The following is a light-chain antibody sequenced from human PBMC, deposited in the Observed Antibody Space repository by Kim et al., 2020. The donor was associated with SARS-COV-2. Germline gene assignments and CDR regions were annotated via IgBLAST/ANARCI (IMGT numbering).Light chain of an antibody. J-gene: IGLJ2*01. CDR3: QAWDSSTVV. CDR1: KLGDKY. Sequence: SYELTQPPSVSVSPGQTASITCSGDKLGDKYACWYQQKPGQSPVLVIYQDNKRPSGIPERFTGSNSGNTATLTISGTQAMDEAHYYCQAWDSSTVVFGGGTQLTVL. V-gene: IGLV3-1*01. CDR2: QDN.